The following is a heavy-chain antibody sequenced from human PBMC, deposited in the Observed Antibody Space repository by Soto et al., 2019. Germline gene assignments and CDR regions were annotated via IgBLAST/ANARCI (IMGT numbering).Heavy chain of an antibody. D-gene: IGHD4-17*01. CDR1: GGTFSSDT. Sequence: QVQLVQSGAEVKKPGSSVKVSCKGSGGTFSSDTISWVRHAPGQGLEWMGRIIPILGIANNAQKFQGRVTITADKSTSTAYMELSSLRSEDTAVYYCANWDGDFYFDYWGQGTLVTVSS. V-gene: IGHV1-69*02. J-gene: IGHJ4*02. CDR3: ANWDGDFYFDY. CDR2: IIPILGIA.